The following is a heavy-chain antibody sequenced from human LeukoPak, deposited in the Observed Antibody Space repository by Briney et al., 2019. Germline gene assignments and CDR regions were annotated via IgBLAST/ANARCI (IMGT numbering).Heavy chain of an antibody. J-gene: IGHJ2*01. CDR3: ARPPLGLLGYFDL. CDR1: GFTFSSYG. D-gene: IGHD2-21*02. V-gene: IGHV3-33*01. Sequence: GGSLRLSCAVSGFTFSSYGMHWVRQAPGKGLEWVAVIWYDGSNKYYADSVKGRFTISRDNSKNTLYLQMNSLRAEDTAVYYCARPPLGLLGYFDLWGRGTLVTVSS. CDR2: IWYDGSNK.